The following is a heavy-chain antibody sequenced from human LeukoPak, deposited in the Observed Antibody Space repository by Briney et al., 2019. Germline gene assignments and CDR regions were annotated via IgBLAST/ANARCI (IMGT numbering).Heavy chain of an antibody. CDR1: GFTFRNYY. Sequence: GGSLRLSCAASGFTFRNYYMHWVRQAPGKGLEWVAVISLDGNNEYYADSVKGRFSLSRDNSMNTLYLQLNSLRTEDTAMYYCARDGGNDFWSGYSHYFDYWGQGTLVIVSS. V-gene: IGHV3-30-3*01. D-gene: IGHD3-3*01. CDR3: ARDGGNDFWSGYSHYFDY. J-gene: IGHJ4*02. CDR2: ISLDGNNE.